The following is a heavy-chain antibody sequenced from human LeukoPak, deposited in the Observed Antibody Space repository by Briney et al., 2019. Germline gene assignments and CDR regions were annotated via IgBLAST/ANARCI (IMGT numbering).Heavy chain of an antibody. J-gene: IGHJ6*03. CDR1: GFTFSNAW. D-gene: IGHD4-17*01. Sequence: GGSLRPSCAASGFTFSNAWMSWVRQAPGKGLEWVGRIKSKTDGGTTDYAAPVKGRFTISRDDSKNTLYLQMNSLKTEDTAVYYCTTDPNGDYVPGYMDVWGKGTTVTISS. CDR2: IKSKTDGGTT. V-gene: IGHV3-15*01. CDR3: TTDPNGDYVPGYMDV.